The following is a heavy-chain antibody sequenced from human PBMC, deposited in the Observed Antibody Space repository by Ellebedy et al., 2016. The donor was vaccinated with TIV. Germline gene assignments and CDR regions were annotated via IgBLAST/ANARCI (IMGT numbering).Heavy chain of an antibody. D-gene: IGHD4-23*01. J-gene: IGHJ5*02. CDR2: INPNSGGT. Sequence: AASVTVSCKASGYILTAYSMHWVRQAPGQGLEWMGWINPNSGGTNYAQKFQGRVTMTRDTSISTAYMELSRLRSDDTALYYCARGTTVISLGYFDPWGQGTLVTVSS. CDR3: ARGTTVISLGYFDP. V-gene: IGHV1-2*02. CDR1: GYILTAYS.